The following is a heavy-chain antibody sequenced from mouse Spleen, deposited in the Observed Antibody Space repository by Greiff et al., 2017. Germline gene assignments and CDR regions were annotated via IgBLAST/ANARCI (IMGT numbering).Heavy chain of an antibody. Sequence: DVKLVESGGGLVKPGGSLKLSCAASGFTFSSYAMSWVRQTPEKRLEWVATISSGGSYTYYPDSVKGRFTISRDNAKNTLYLQMSSLRSEDTAMYYCAREDITTVVAMYFDYWGQGTTLTVSS. V-gene: IGHV5-9-1*01. CDR3: AREDITTVVAMYFDY. J-gene: IGHJ2*01. CDR2: ISSGGSYT. D-gene: IGHD1-1*01. CDR1: GFTFSSYA.